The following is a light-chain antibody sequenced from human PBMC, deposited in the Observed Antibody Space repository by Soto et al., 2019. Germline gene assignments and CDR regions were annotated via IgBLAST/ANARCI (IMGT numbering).Light chain of an antibody. CDR1: SSDVGAYNY. Sequence: QSALTQPTSVSGSPGQSITISCTGTSSDVGAYNYVSWYQHHPGKAPKLIIYEVSNRPSGVSNRFSGSKSGNTASLTISGLHADDEADYYCTSYISRTTFGAFGGGTKVTVL. CDR2: EVS. CDR3: TSYISRTTFGA. J-gene: IGLJ2*01. V-gene: IGLV2-14*01.